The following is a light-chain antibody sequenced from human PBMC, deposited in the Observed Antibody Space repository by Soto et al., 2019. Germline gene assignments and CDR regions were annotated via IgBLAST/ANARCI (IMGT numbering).Light chain of an antibody. V-gene: IGKV3-15*01. CDR2: AAS. J-gene: IGKJ2*01. Sequence: EIVMTQSPATLSVSPGERATLSCRASQSVRSNLDWFPQKPGQAPRLLIYAASTRATGHPARFSGSGSGTEFTLTIRSLQSEDFAVYYCQQYNNWPQTFGRGTKLEIK. CDR3: QQYNNWPQT. CDR1: QSVRSN.